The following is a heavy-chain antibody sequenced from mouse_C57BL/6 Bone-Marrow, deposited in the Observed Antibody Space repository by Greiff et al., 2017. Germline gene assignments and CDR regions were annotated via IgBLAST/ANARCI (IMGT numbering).Heavy chain of an antibody. CDR1: GYTFTSYG. Sequence: VNLVESGAELARPGASVQLSCKASGYTFTSYGISWVKQRTGQGLEWIGEIYPRSGNTYYNEKFKGKATLTADKSSSTAYMELRSLTSEDSAVYFCALLFYYAMDYWGQGTSVTVSS. CDR2: IYPRSGNT. J-gene: IGHJ4*01. CDR3: ALLFYYAMDY. V-gene: IGHV1-81*01. D-gene: IGHD2-10*01.